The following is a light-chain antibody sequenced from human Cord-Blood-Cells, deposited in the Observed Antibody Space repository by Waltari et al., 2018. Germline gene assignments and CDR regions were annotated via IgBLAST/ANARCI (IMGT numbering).Light chain of an antibody. CDR3: QQYNNWPLT. Sequence: EIVMTQSPATLSVSPGERAPLSCRASQSVSSTLAWYQQKPGQAPRLLIHGASTRATGIPARFSGSGSGTEFTLTISSLQSEDFAVYYCQQYNNWPLTFGGGTKVEIK. J-gene: IGKJ4*01. CDR1: QSVSST. CDR2: GAS. V-gene: IGKV3-15*01.